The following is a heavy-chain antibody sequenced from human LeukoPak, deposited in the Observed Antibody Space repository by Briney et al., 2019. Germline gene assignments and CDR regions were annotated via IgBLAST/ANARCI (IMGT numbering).Heavy chain of an antibody. J-gene: IGHJ6*03. CDR1: GYTFTSYG. D-gene: IGHD3-3*01. CDR2: SSAYNGNT. V-gene: IGHV1-18*01. Sequence: ASVKVSSKASGYTFTSYGISWVRQAPGQGVEGMGWSSAYNGNTNYAQKLHGRVTMTTDKSTSTAYMELRSLRSDDTAVYYCARGSGVHYDFWSGYYHYYYYYYIDVWGNGTTVTVSS. CDR3: ARGSGVHYDFWSGYYHYYYYYYIDV.